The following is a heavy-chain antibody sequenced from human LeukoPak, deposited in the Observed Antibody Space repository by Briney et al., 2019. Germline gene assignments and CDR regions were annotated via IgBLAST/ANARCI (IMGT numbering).Heavy chain of an antibody. D-gene: IGHD2-15*01. Sequence: ESGPVLVKPTETLTLTCTVSGFSLSNARMGVSWIRQPPGKALEWLAHLFSNDEKSYSTSLKSRLTISKDTSKSQVVLTMTNMDPVDTATYYCARAIYCSGGSCYPNLFDPWGQGTLVTVSS. CDR3: ARAIYCSGGSCYPNLFDP. J-gene: IGHJ5*02. V-gene: IGHV2-26*01. CDR1: GFSLSNARMG. CDR2: LFSNDEK.